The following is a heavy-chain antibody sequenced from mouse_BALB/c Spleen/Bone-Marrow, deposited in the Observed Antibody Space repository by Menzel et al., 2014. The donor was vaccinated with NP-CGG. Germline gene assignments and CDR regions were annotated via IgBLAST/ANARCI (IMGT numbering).Heavy chain of an antibody. CDR1: GFTFSNYG. D-gene: IGHD2-1*01. Sequence: DVMLVESGGGLVQPGGSLKLSCAASGFTFSNYGMSWVRQSPDKRLELVATIISNGGSTYYPDSVKGRFTMSRDTAKNTLYLQMSSLKSEETAMYYCVRGNYGNYVDYFDFWGQGTTLTVSS. V-gene: IGHV5-6-3*01. CDR3: VRGNYGNYVDYFDF. J-gene: IGHJ2*01. CDR2: IISNGGST.